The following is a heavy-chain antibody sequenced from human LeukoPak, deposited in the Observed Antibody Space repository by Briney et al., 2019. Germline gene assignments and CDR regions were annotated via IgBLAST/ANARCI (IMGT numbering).Heavy chain of an antibody. Sequence: PSETLSLTCTVSGGSISSYYWSWIRQPAGKGLEWIGRIYTSGSTNYNPSLKSRVTMSVDTSKNQFSLKLSSVTAADTAVYYCARDLVRYNWNDRGGRYYYMDVWGKGTTVTISS. CDR3: ARDLVRYNWNDRGGRYYYMDV. CDR2: IYTSGST. D-gene: IGHD1-1*01. J-gene: IGHJ6*03. CDR1: GGSISSYY. V-gene: IGHV4-4*07.